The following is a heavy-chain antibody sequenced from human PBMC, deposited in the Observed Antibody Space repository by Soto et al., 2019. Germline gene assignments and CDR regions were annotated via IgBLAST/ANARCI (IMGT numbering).Heavy chain of an antibody. D-gene: IGHD6-19*01. CDR2: IIPIFGTA. V-gene: IGHV1-69*13. CDR1: GGTFSSYA. CDR3: ARLNSRSHSSGWLSPDYYYYGMDV. Sequence: SVKVSCKASGGTFSSYAISWVRQAPGQGLEWMGGIIPIFGTANYAQKFQGRVTITADESTSTAYMELSSLRSEDTAVYYCARLNSRSHSSGWLSPDYYYYGMDVWGQGTTVT. J-gene: IGHJ6*02.